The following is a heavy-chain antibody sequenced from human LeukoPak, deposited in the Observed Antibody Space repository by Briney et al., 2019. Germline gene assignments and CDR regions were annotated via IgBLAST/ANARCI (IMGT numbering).Heavy chain of an antibody. CDR1: GGSISSSSYY. V-gene: IGHV4-30-4*08. CDR3: ARAREGGFDY. D-gene: IGHD1-26*01. CDR2: IYYSGST. J-gene: IGHJ4*02. Sequence: SETLSLTCTVSGGSISSSSYYWGWIRQPPGKGLEWIGYIYYSGSTYYNPSLKSRVTISVDTSKNQFSLKLSSVTAADTAVYYCARAREGGFDYWGQGTLVTVSS.